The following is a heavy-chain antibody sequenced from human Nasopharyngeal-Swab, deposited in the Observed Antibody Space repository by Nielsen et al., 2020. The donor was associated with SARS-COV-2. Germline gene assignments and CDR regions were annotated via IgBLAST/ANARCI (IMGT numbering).Heavy chain of an antibody. D-gene: IGHD3-22*01. V-gene: IGHV3-7*03. CDR1: GFTFNNYW. CDR3: ARAASYDSSSYAY. Sequence: GESLKISCVVSGFTFNNYWMSWVRQAPGKGLEWVANIKPDGSGKYYVDSVKGRFTISRDNAKNSLYLQMSSLRAEDTAVYYCARAASYDSSSYAYWGQGTLVTVSS. CDR2: IKPDGSGK. J-gene: IGHJ4*02.